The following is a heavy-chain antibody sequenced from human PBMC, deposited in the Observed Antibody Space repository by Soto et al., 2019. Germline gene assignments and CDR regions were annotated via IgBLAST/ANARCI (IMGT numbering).Heavy chain of an antibody. CDR2: ISYDGINE. CDR1: GFSLSSYA. V-gene: IGHV3-30-3*01. CDR3: ARDRGVRGITPDI. Sequence: QVQLVESGGGVVQPGRSLRLSCAASGFSLSSYAMHWVRQAPGKGLEWVTVISYDGINEYYADSVKGRFTISRDTSKSTLYLQMNSLRAEDTAVYYCARDRGVRGITPDIWGQGTLVNVSS. J-gene: IGHJ3*02. D-gene: IGHD3-10*01.